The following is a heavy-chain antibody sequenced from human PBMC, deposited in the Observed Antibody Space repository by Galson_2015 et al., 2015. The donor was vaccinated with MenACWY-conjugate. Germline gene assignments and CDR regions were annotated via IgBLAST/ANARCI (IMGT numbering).Heavy chain of an antibody. CDR1: GYSFTSYW. CDR3: ATKVEMATIIPYYFDY. D-gene: IGHD5-24*01. J-gene: IGHJ4*02. CDR2: IYPGDSDT. V-gene: IGHV5-51*01. Sequence: QSGAEVKKPGESLKISCKGSGYSFTSYWIGWVRQMPGKGLEWMGIIYPGDSDTRYSPSFRGQVTISADKSISTAYLQWSSLKASDTAMYYCATKVEMATIIPYYFDYWGQGTLATVSS.